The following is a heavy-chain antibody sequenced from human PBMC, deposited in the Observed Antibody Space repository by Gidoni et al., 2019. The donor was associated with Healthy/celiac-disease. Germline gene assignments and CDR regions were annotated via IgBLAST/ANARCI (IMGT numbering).Heavy chain of an antibody. D-gene: IGHD1-26*01. V-gene: IGHV4-39*07. J-gene: IGHJ5*02. Sequence: QLQLQESGPGLVKPSETLSLTCTVSHGSISSSSYYWGWIRQPPGKGLELIGGIYYSGSHYYNPSLKSRVTISVDTSKNQFSLKLSSVTAADTAVYYCARVSMWELLPNWFDPWGQGTLVTVSS. CDR2: IYYSGSH. CDR3: ARVSMWELLPNWFDP. CDR1: HGSISSSSYY.